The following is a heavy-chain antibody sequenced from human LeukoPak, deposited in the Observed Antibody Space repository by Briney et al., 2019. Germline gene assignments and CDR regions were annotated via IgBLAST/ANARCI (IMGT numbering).Heavy chain of an antibody. J-gene: IGHJ4*02. CDR2: IYYSGST. CDR1: GGSVSSGSYY. D-gene: IGHD4-23*01. Sequence: SETLSLTCTVSGGSVSSGSYYWGWIRQPPGKGLEWIGSIYYSGSTYYNPSLKSRVTISVDTSKNQFSLKLNSVTAADTAVYYCARRPTTVVTLYYFDYWGQGTLVTVSS. CDR3: ARRPTTVVTLYYFDY. V-gene: IGHV4-39*01.